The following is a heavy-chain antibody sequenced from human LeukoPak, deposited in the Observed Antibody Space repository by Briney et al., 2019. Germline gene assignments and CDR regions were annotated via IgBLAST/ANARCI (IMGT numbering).Heavy chain of an antibody. CDR2: ISSSSSYI. Sequence: GGSLRLSCAASGFTFSSNSMNWFRQAPGKGLEWVSSISSSSSYIYYADSVKGRFTISRDNAKNSLYLQMNSLRAEDTAVYYCARRTIFGVVMDWGQGTLVTVSS. CDR1: GFTFSSNS. CDR3: ARRTIFGVVMD. D-gene: IGHD3-3*01. J-gene: IGHJ4*02. V-gene: IGHV3-21*01.